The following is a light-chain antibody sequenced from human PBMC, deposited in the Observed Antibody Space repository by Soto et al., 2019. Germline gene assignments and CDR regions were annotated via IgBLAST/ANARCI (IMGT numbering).Light chain of an antibody. Sequence: DIQMTQSPSTLSVSVGDRVTITCRASQRVSRWLAWYQQKPGKAPELLIYETSSLKSWLPSRFSGSGSGTAFTLTISSLQPDDLASYYCQQYNVYPWTFGQGNKVEIQ. J-gene: IGKJ1*01. CDR2: ETS. CDR1: QRVSRW. CDR3: QQYNVYPWT. V-gene: IGKV1-5*03.